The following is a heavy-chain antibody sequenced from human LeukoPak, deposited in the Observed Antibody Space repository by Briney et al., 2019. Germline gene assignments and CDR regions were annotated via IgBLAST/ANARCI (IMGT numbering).Heavy chain of an antibody. J-gene: IGHJ6*04. D-gene: IGHD2-15*01. Sequence: SETLSLTCAVYGGSFSGYYWSWIRQPPGKGLEWIGEINHSGSTNYNPSLKSRVTISVDTSKNQFSLKLSSVTAADTAVYYCARGLGYCSGGSCYGMGVWGKGTTVTVSS. V-gene: IGHV4-34*01. CDR1: GGSFSGYY. CDR2: INHSGST. CDR3: ARGLGYCSGGSCYGMGV.